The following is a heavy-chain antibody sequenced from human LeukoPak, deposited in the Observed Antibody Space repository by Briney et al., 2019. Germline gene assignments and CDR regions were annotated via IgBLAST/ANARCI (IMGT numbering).Heavy chain of an antibody. CDR3: ARAPEGIFDY. V-gene: IGHV1-46*01. Sequence: GASVKVSCKASGYTFTSYFMHWVLQAPGQGLEWMGIINPSGGSTSYAQKFQGRVTMTRDTSTSTVYMELSSLRSEDTAVYYCARAPEGIFDYWGQGTLVTVSS. J-gene: IGHJ4*02. D-gene: IGHD1-14*01. CDR2: INPSGGST. CDR1: GYTFTSYF.